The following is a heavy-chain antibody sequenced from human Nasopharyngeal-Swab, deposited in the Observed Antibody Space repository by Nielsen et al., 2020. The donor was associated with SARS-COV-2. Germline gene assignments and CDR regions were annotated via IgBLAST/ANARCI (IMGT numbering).Heavy chain of an antibody. J-gene: IGHJ4*02. CDR1: GFTFSSYA. CDR3: ARDPSFTIFGVVIMGPFDY. D-gene: IGHD3-3*01. V-gene: IGHV3-30*04. Sequence: GESLKISCAASGFTFSSYAMSWVRQAPGKGLEWVAVISYDGSNKYYADSVKGRFTISRDNSKNTLYLQMNSLRAEDTAVYYCARDPSFTIFGVVIMGPFDYWGQGTLVTVSS. CDR2: ISYDGSNK.